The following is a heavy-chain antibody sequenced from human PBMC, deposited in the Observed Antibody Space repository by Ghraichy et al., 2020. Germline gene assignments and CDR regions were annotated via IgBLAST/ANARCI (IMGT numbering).Heavy chain of an antibody. CDR3: AREGNDAFDI. CDR2: INHSGST. CDR1: GRSFSGYY. Sequence: SETPSLTCAVYGRSFSGYYWSWIRQPPGKGLEWIGEINHSGSTNYNPSLKSRVTISVDTSKNQFSLKLSSVTAADTAVYYCAREGNDAFDIWGQGTMVTVSS. J-gene: IGHJ3*02. V-gene: IGHV4-34*01.